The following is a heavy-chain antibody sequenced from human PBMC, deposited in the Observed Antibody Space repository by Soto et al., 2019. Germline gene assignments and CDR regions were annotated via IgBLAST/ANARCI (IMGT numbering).Heavy chain of an antibody. CDR3: ASYTYYYDSSGSLLR. V-gene: IGHV4-34*01. D-gene: IGHD3-22*01. CDR2: INHSVST. CDR1: GGSFSGYY. J-gene: IGHJ4*02. Sequence: PSETLSLTCAVYGGSFSGYYWSWIRQPPGKGLEWIGEINHSVSTNYNPSLKSRVTISVDTSKNQFSLKLSSVTAADTAVYYCASYTYYYDSSGSLLRWGQGTLVTVSS.